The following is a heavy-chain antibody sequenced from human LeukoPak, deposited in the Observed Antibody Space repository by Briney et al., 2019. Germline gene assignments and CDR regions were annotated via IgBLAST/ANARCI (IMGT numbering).Heavy chain of an antibody. CDR2: INHSGST. J-gene: IGHJ2*01. CDR3: ARGPTVTKRRYFDL. V-gene: IGHV4-34*01. CDR1: GGSFSGYY. D-gene: IGHD4-17*01. Sequence: SETLSLTCAVYGGSFSGYYWSWIRQPPGKGLEWIGEINHSGSTNYNPSLKSRVTIPVDTSKNQFSLKLSSVTAADTAVYYCARGPTVTKRRYFDLWGRGTLVTVSS.